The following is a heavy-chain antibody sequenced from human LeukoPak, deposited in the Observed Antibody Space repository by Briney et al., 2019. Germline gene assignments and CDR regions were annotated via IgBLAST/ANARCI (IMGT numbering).Heavy chain of an antibody. CDR3: ARHRDYYDT. D-gene: IGHD3-22*01. Sequence: SETLSLTCTVSGASINNNFWNWIRQPPGKGLEWIGYIYSSGSANYNPSLKSRVIISGDTSKNQISLHLTSVTAADTAVYFCARHRDYYDTWGHGTLVTVSS. CDR1: GASINNNF. V-gene: IGHV4-59*08. CDR2: IYSSGSA. J-gene: IGHJ4*01.